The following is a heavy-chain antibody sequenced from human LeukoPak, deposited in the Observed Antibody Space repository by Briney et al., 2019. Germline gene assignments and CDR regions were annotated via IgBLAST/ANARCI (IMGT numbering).Heavy chain of an antibody. D-gene: IGHD2-2*01. J-gene: IGHJ3*02. Sequence: GGSLRLSCAASGFTFSSYSMNWVRQAPGKGLEWVSSISSSSSYIHYADSVKGRFTISRDNAKNSLYLQMNSLRAEDTAVYYCARDLYCSSTSCSYFDAFDIWGQGTMVTVSS. CDR1: GFTFSSYS. CDR3: ARDLYCSSTSCSYFDAFDI. CDR2: ISSSSSYI. V-gene: IGHV3-21*01.